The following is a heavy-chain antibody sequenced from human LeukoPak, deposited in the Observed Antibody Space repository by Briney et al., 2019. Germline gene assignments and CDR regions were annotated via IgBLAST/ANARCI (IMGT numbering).Heavy chain of an antibody. Sequence: SETLSLTCAVYGGSFSGYYRSWIRQPPGKGLEWIGEINHSGSTNYNPSLKSRVTISVDTSKNQFSLKLSSVTAADTAVYYCARGLKYDFWSGYSSPGYYYYMDVWGKGTTVTVSS. D-gene: IGHD3-3*01. CDR3: ARGLKYDFWSGYSSPGYYYYMDV. CDR1: GGSFSGYY. CDR2: INHSGST. J-gene: IGHJ6*03. V-gene: IGHV4-34*01.